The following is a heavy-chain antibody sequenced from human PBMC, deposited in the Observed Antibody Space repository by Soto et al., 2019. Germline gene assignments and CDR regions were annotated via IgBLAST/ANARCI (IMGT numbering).Heavy chain of an antibody. J-gene: IGHJ2*01. CDR2: INAGNANT. CDR3: ATALTTVTTYWYFDL. CDR1: GYTFTSYA. V-gene: IGHV1-3*01. D-gene: IGHD4-17*01. Sequence: ASVKVSCKASGYTFTSYAMHWVRQAPGQRLEWMGWINAGNANTKYSQKFQGRVTMTEDTSTDTAYMELSSLRSEDTAVYYCATALTTVTTYWYFDLWGRGTLVTVSS.